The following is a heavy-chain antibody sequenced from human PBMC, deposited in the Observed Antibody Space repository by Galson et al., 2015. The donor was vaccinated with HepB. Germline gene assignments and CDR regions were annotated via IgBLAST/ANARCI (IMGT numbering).Heavy chain of an antibody. J-gene: IGHJ4*02. Sequence: SVKVSCKASGGTFSSYAISWVRQAPGQGLEWMGGIIPIFDTANYAQKFQGRVTITADESTSTAYMELSSLRSEDTAVYYCAGALGTRSGFDYWGQGTLVTVSS. CDR1: GGTFSSYA. D-gene: IGHD1-26*01. CDR2: IIPIFDTA. V-gene: IGHV1-69*13. CDR3: AGALGTRSGFDY.